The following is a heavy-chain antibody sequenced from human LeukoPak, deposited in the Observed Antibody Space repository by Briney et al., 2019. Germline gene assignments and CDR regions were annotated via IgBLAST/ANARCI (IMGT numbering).Heavy chain of an antibody. CDR3: ARLGLGAFDY. CDR2: ISSSSSTI. D-gene: IGHD1-26*01. V-gene: IGHV3-48*01. CDR1: GFTFSSYS. J-gene: IGHJ4*02. Sequence: GGSLRLSCAASGFTFSSYSMNWVRQAPGKGLEWVSYISSSSSTIYYADSVKGRFTISRDNAKNSLYLQMNSLRAEDTAVYYCARLGLGAFDYWGQGTLVTVSS.